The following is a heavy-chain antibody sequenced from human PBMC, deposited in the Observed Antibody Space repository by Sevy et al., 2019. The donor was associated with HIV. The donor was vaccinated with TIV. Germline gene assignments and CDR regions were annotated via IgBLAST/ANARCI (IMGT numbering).Heavy chain of an antibody. V-gene: IGHV3-7*01. D-gene: IGHD2-2*01. CDR1: GFIFSSYW. Sequence: GGSLRLSCAASGFIFSSYWMSWVRQAPGKGLEWVANINQEGSEKHYADSVKGRFSIYRDNAKNSLYVQMKTLRADDTAVYYCARGGCSSTRCYQVGDWFDSWGQGALVTVSS. J-gene: IGHJ5*01. CDR3: ARGGCSSTRCYQVGDWFDS. CDR2: INQEGSEK.